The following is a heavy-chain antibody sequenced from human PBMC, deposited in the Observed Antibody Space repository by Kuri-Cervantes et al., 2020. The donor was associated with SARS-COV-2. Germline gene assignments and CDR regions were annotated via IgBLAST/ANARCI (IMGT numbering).Heavy chain of an antibody. V-gene: IGHV1-69*05. Sequence: SVKVSCKASGCTFISYAISWVRQAPGQGLEWMGRIIPIFGTANYAQKFQGRVTITTDESTSTAYMELSSLRSEETAGYYCARGVLSSSSWTYYYYYYMDVWGKGTTVTVSS. CDR1: GCTFISYA. CDR3: ARGVLSSSSWTYYYYYYMDV. CDR2: IIPIFGTA. J-gene: IGHJ6*03. D-gene: IGHD6-13*01.